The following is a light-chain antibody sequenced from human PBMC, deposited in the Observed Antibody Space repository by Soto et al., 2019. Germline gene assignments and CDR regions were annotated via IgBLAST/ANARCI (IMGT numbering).Light chain of an antibody. CDR3: QQYTNLPKT. CDR2: GAS. V-gene: IGKV3D-15*01. CDR1: RSVRRR. J-gene: IGKJ1*01. Sequence: KVLTQSPATLSVSPGESATLSCRVSRSVRRRLVRYRQKPGQAPRLLIYGASTRATGIPERCSGSGSGTEFTLTISSLQSEDFAVYYCQQYTNLPKTFGQGTK.